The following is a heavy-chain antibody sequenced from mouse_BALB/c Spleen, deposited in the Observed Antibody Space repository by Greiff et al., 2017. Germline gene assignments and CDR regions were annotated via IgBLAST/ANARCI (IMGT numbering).Heavy chain of an antibody. J-gene: IGHJ4*01. CDR1: GFSLTSYG. CDR2: IWSGGST. Sequence: VKLMESGPGLVQPSQSLSITCTVSGFSLTSYGVHWVRQSPGKGLEWLGVIWSGGSTDYNAAFISRLSISKDNSKSQVFFKMNSLQANDTAIYYCARKKYLCYGKGDAMDYWGQGTSVTVSS. V-gene: IGHV2-2*02. D-gene: IGHD2-1*01. CDR3: ARKKYLCYGKGDAMDY.